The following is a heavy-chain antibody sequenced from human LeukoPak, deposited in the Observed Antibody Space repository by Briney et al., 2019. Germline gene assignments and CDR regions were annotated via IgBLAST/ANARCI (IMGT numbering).Heavy chain of an antibody. CDR2: IDPDGSTT. V-gene: IGHV3-74*01. CDR1: GFTFSNYW. J-gene: IGHJ3*01. Sequence: GGSLRLSCAASGFTFSNYWMHWVRQAPGKGLVWVSRIDPDGSTTNYADSVKGRFTISGDNAKNTLYLQMNSLRAEDTAVYYCRLSPSGGTFDFWGQGTMVTVSS. D-gene: IGHD3-10*01. CDR3: RLSPSGGTFDF.